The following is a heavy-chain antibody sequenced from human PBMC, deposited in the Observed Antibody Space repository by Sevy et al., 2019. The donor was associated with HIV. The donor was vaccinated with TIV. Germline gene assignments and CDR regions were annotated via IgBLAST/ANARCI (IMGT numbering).Heavy chain of an antibody. D-gene: IGHD3-3*01. CDR3: AGAGYDFLNGYLYY. Sequence: GGSLRLSCVASGFTFSSYAMSWVRQAPGKGLEWVAVISYDGSKKYYGDSVKGRFTISRDNSKNTLYMQLNSLTAEDTAVYYCAGAGYDFLNGYLYYWGQGTLVTVSS. CDR2: ISYDGSKK. J-gene: IGHJ4*02. CDR1: GFTFSSYA. V-gene: IGHV3-30*01.